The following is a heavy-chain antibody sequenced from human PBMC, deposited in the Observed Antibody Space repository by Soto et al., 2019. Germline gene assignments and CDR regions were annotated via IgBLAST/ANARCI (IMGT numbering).Heavy chain of an antibody. CDR2: ISYDGSNK. J-gene: IGHJ4*02. Sequence: GGSLRLSCAASGITFSSYGMHWVRQAPGKGLEWVAVISYDGSNKYYADSVKGRFTISRDNSKNTLYLQMNSLRAEDTAVYYCAKDTYYYDSSGYLDYWGQGTLVTVSS. D-gene: IGHD3-22*01. CDR1: GITFSSYG. CDR3: AKDTYYYDSSGYLDY. V-gene: IGHV3-30*18.